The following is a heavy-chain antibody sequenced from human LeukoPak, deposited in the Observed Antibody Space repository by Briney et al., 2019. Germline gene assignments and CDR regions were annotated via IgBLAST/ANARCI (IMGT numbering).Heavy chain of an antibody. D-gene: IGHD1-1*01. CDR3: ARDTTRNYFDP. J-gene: IGHJ5*02. CDR2: INPNRGGT. CDR1: AYNFNSYY. Sequence: ASLKVSCKASAYNFNSYYMNCVRQDPRQGLEWMVWINPNRGGTNYAQKFQGRVTMTRDTSISTAYMEWSRLRSDDTAVYYCARDTTRNYFDPWGQGTLVTVSS. V-gene: IGHV1-2*02.